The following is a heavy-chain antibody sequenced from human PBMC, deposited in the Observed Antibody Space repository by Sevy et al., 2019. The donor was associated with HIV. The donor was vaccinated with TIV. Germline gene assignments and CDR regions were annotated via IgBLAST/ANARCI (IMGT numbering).Heavy chain of an antibody. CDR1: GFTFNNYA. CDR2: ISGSGDSI. J-gene: IGHJ4*02. Sequence: GVSLRLSCAASGFTFNNYALTWVRQAPGKGLESVSTISGSGDSIYYADSVKGRFTVSRDDSKNTLYLQMNSLRAEDTAVYYCAKALSWLLPFDYWGRGTLVTVSS. V-gene: IGHV3-23*01. D-gene: IGHD2-15*01. CDR3: AKALSWLLPFDY.